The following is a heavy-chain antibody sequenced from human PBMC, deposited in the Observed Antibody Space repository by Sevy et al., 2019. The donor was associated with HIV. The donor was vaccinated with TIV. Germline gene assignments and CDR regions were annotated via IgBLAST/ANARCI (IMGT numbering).Heavy chain of an antibody. V-gene: IGHV3-48*01. Sequence: GGSLRLSCAASGLTFSTYSMNWVRQAPGKGLEWVSYIGSSSSTIYYADSVKGRFTISRDNAKNSLYLQMNSLRAEDTAVDFCASPLPFYFGSGSEEFDYWGRGTLVTVSS. CDR2: IGSSSSTI. CDR3: ASPLPFYFGSGSEEFDY. D-gene: IGHD3-10*01. CDR1: GLTFSTYS. J-gene: IGHJ4*02.